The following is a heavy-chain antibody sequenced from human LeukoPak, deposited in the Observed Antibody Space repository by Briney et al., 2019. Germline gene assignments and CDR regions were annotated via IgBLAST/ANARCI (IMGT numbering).Heavy chain of an antibody. D-gene: IGHD2-15*01. CDR1: GGSFSGYY. Sequence: SETLSLTCAVYGGSFSGYYWSWIRQPPGKGLEWIGEINHSGSTNYNPSLKSRVTISVDTSKNQFSLKLSSVTAADTAVYYCARGPVVVAATPYYYYGMDVWGQGTTVTVSS. CDR2: INHSGST. V-gene: IGHV4-34*01. CDR3: ARGPVVVAATPYYYYGMDV. J-gene: IGHJ6*02.